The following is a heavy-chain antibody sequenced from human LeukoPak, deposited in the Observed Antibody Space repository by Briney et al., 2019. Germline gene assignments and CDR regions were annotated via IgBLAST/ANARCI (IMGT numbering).Heavy chain of an antibody. J-gene: IGHJ3*02. CDR3: AREDGAFDI. V-gene: IGHV3-30-3*01. Sequence: GSLRLSCAASGFTFSSYAMHWVRQAPGKGLEWVAVISYDGSNKYYADSVKGRFTISRDNSKNTLYLQMNSLRAEDTAVYYCAREDGAFDIWGQGTMVTVSS. CDR2: ISYDGSNK. CDR1: GFTFSSYA.